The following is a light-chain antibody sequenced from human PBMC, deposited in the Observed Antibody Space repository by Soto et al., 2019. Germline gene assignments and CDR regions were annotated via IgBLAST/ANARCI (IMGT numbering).Light chain of an antibody. CDR1: QDIDNY. J-gene: IGKJ2*01. CDR2: DAS. Sequence: DIQMTQSPSSLSVSVGDTVTITCQARQDIDNYLNWYQQKPGQAPRLLIYDASYLETGVPSRFSGRGSGTDFTFTITSLQTEDIATYYCQQYDRLPPYTFGHGTKLELK. CDR3: QQYDRLPPYT. V-gene: IGKV1-33*01.